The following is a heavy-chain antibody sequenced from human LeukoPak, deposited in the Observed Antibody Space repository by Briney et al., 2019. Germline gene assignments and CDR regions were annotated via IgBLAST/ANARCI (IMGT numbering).Heavy chain of an antibody. V-gene: IGHV5-51*01. J-gene: IGHJ4*02. CDR1: GYSFTSYW. CDR3: ARTAYCGGDCYPQDY. D-gene: IGHD2-21*02. Sequence: GESLKISCXGSGYSFTSYWIGWVRQMPGKGLEWMGIIYPGDSDTRYSPSFQGQVTISADKSISTAYLQWSSLKASDTAMYYCARTAYCGGDCYPQDYWGQGTLVTVSS. CDR2: IYPGDSDT.